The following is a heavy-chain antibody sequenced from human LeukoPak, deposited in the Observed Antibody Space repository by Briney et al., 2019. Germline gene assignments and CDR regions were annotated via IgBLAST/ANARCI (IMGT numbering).Heavy chain of an antibody. D-gene: IGHD2-15*01. V-gene: IGHV4-4*02. CDR1: GGSISSSNW. Sequence: SETLSLTCAVSGGSISSSNWWSWVRQPPGKELEWIGQIYHSGSTNYNPSLKSRVTISVDKSKNQFSLKLRSVTAADTAVYYCARPLSLGYCSGGSCYGRGAWFDRWGQGTLVTVSS. CDR2: IYHSGST. J-gene: IGHJ5*02. CDR3: ARPLSLGYCSGGSCYGRGAWFDR.